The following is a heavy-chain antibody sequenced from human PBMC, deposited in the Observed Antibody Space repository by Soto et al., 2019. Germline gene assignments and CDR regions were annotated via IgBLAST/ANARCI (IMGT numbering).Heavy chain of an antibody. D-gene: IGHD2-15*01. J-gene: IGHJ5*02. CDR2: ISGSGGST. CDR1: GFTFSSYP. Sequence: PGGSLRLSCASSGFTFSSYPMSWVRQAPGKGLEWVSAISGSGGSTYYADSVKGRFTISRDNSQNTLYLQMNSLRAEDTAVYYCAKISPRCSGGSCYPNWFDPWGQGTLVTVSS. V-gene: IGHV3-23*01. CDR3: AKISPRCSGGSCYPNWFDP.